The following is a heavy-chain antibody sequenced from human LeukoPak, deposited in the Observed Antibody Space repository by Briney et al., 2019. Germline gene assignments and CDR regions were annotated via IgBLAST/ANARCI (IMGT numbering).Heavy chain of an antibody. V-gene: IGHV1-69*04. CDR1: GRTFSSYA. D-gene: IGHD3-3*01. CDR2: IIPILGIA. CDR3: ARPRLFGYNYYYYGMDV. J-gene: IGHJ6*02. Sequence: SSVKASCKASGRTFSSYAISWVRQATGQGLELMGRIIPILGIANYAQKFQGRVTITADKSTSTAYMELSSLRSEDTAVYYCARPRLFGYNYYYYGMDVWGQGTTVTVSS.